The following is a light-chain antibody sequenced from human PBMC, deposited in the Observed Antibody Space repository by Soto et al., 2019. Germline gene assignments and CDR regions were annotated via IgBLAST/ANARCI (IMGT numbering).Light chain of an antibody. CDR2: GVT. CDR1: SGDVGFYDF. V-gene: IGLV2-14*03. Sequence: QSALTQPASMSGSPGQSITISGTGTSGDVGFYDFVSWYQQHPGKVPRLIIYGVTKRPSGVSHRFSGSKSGNTASLTISGLQVEDEADYSCASYTGSSTYVFGGGTKLTVL. J-gene: IGLJ3*02. CDR3: ASYTGSSTYV.